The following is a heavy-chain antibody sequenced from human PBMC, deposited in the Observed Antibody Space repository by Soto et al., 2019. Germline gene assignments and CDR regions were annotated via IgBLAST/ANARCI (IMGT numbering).Heavy chain of an antibody. D-gene: IGHD6-19*01. CDR2: INPNSGGT. V-gene: IGHV1-2*02. J-gene: IGHJ6*02. CDR1: GYTFTGYY. CDR3: ASMYSSGWLYYYYYGMDV. Sequence: ASVKVSCKASGYTFTGYYMHWVRQAPGQGPEWMGWINPNSGGTNYAQKFQGRVTMTRDTSISTAYMELSRLRSDDTAVYYCASMYSSGWLYYYYYGMDVWGQGTTVTVSS.